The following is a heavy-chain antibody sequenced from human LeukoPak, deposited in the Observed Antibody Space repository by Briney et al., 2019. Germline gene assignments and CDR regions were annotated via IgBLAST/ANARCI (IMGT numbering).Heavy chain of an antibody. J-gene: IGHJ5*02. Sequence: GGSLRLSCSASGLTLSNYNMNWVRRAPEKGLEWISSISGSSDYKYYADSVKGRFTISRDNAKNSLYLQMSSLRADDTAVYYCVRIPNGANFPNWFDPWGQGTLVTVSS. CDR1: GLTLSNYN. CDR3: VRIPNGANFPNWFDP. D-gene: IGHD4/OR15-4a*01. V-gene: IGHV3-21*01. CDR2: ISGSSDYK.